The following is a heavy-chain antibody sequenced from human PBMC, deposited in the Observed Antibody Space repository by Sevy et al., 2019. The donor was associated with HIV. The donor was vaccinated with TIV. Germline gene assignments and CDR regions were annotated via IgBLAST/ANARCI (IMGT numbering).Heavy chain of an antibody. CDR1: GDSISSYY. CDR2: IFYSGNT. Sequence: SETLSLTCTVSGDSISSYYWSWIRQPPGKGLEWIGYIFYSGNTKNNPSLKSRVTISVDTSKNQFSLNLSSVTAADTAGYYCVRLHRSGIAAAGYTFDSWGQGTLVTVSS. CDR3: VRLHRSGIAAAGYTFDS. J-gene: IGHJ4*02. D-gene: IGHD6-13*01. V-gene: IGHV4-59*08.